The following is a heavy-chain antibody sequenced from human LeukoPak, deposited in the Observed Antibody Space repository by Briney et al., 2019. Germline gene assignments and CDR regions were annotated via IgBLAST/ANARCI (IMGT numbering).Heavy chain of an antibody. Sequence: PSETLSLTRTVPGGSISSYYWSWIRQPPGKGLEWIGYIYYSGSTNYNPSLKSRVTISVDTSKNQFSLKLSSVTAADTAVYYCARTISYYDFWSGPYFDYWGQGTLVTVSS. V-gene: IGHV4-59*08. CDR1: GGSISSYY. CDR3: ARTISYYDFWSGPYFDY. D-gene: IGHD3-3*01. J-gene: IGHJ4*02. CDR2: IYYSGST.